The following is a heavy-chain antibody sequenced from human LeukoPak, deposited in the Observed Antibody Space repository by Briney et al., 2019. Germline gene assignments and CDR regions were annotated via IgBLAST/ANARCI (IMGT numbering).Heavy chain of an antibody. Sequence: GGSLRLSCATSGFTFSNSAMSWVRQAPGKGLEWVSTLSGSGITTYYADSVKGRFTVSRDNSKNTLYLQMKSLRAEDTAVYFCAKRGVVIRVILVGFYKEAYYFDSWGQGALVTVSS. D-gene: IGHD3-22*01. CDR2: LSGSGITT. V-gene: IGHV3-23*01. CDR3: AKRGVVIRVILVGFYKEAYYFDS. J-gene: IGHJ4*02. CDR1: GFTFSNSA.